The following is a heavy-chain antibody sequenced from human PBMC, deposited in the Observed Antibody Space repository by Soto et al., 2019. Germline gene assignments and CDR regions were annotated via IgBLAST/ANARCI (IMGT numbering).Heavy chain of an antibody. J-gene: IGHJ6*04. Sequence: PSETLSLTCTVSGGSISSYYWSWIRQPPGKGLEWIGYIYYSGSTNYNPSLKSRVTISVDTSKNQFSLKLSSVTAADTAVYYCAATALGPACMDVWGKGTTVTVSS. D-gene: IGHD4-17*01. CDR2: IYYSGST. CDR3: AATALGPACMDV. CDR1: GGSISSYY. V-gene: IGHV4-59*01.